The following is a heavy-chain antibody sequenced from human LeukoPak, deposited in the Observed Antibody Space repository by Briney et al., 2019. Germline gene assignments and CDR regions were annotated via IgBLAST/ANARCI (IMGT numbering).Heavy chain of an antibody. CDR2: IDDRGETT. Sequence: GGSLRLSCAASGFTFRSSAMTWVRQAPGKGLEWVSVIDDRGETTYYADSVKGRFTISRDNSKNTLYLQLTSLRAEDTAVYYCAKVATWTYFDSWGQGTLVTVSS. V-gene: IGHV3-23*01. D-gene: IGHD3/OR15-3a*01. CDR1: GFTFRSSA. J-gene: IGHJ4*02. CDR3: AKVATWTYFDS.